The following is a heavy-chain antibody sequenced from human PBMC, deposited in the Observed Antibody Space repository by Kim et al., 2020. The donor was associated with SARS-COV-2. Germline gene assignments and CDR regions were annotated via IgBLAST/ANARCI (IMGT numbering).Heavy chain of an antibody. V-gene: IGHV3-11*04. J-gene: IGHJ4*02. D-gene: IGHD5-12*01. Sequence: SVQGPVTTPRDTAKNSLYLQMNSLRAEDTAVYYCARDRYSGYDYEGFDYWGQGTLVTVSS. CDR3: ARDRYSGYDYEGFDY.